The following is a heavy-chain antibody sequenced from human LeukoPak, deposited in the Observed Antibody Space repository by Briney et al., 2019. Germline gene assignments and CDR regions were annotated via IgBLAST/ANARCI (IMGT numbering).Heavy chain of an antibody. J-gene: IGHJ4*02. CDR3: ARDLGYGPNGEGFDY. V-gene: IGHV1-2*02. CDR2: INPNSGGT. D-gene: IGHD3-10*01. CDR1: GYTFTGYY. Sequence: ASVKVSCKASGYTFTGYYMHWVRQAPGQGLEWMGWINPNSGGTNYAQKFQGRVTMTRDTSISTAYMELSRLRSDDTAVYYCARDLGYGPNGEGFDYWGQGTLVTVSS.